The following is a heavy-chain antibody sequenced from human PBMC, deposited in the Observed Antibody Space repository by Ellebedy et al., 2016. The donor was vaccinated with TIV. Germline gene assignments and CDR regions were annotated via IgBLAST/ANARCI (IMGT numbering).Heavy chain of an antibody. Sequence: GESLKISCAASGFTVSNNFMSWVRQAPGKGLEWVSIIFGGGSTYHADSVKDRFTISRDNSKNTLYLQMNSLRADDTAVYYCARAGYSSDYDYWGQGTLVTVSS. D-gene: IGHD6-19*01. CDR3: ARAGYSSDYDY. CDR2: IFGGGST. CDR1: GFTVSNNF. V-gene: IGHV3-66*01. J-gene: IGHJ4*02.